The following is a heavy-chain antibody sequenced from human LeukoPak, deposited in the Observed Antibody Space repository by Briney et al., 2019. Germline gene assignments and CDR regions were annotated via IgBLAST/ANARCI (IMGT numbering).Heavy chain of an antibody. CDR2: IYYSGNT. Sequence: SETLSLTCTVSGGSISSTGSYWGWIRQPPGKGLEWIGSIYYSGNTYYNPSLKSRVTISVDTSKNQFSLKLNSVTAADTAVYYCARPRERCLQFDCWGQGTLVTVSS. J-gene: IGHJ4*02. D-gene: IGHD5-24*01. V-gene: IGHV4-39*01. CDR1: GGSISSTGSY. CDR3: ARPRERCLQFDC.